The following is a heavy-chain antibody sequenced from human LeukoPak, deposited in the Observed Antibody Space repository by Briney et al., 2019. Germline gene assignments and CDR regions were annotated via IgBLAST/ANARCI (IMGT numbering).Heavy chain of an antibody. Sequence: GGSLRLSCAASGFTFSTYYMNWVRQAPGKGLEWVSSISSSSSYIYYADSVKGRFPISRDNAKNSLFLQMNSLRAEDTAVYYCARALASGSSAFDYWGQGTLVTVSS. CDR2: ISSSSSYI. V-gene: IGHV3-21*01. CDR3: ARALASGSSAFDY. D-gene: IGHD1-26*01. J-gene: IGHJ4*02. CDR1: GFTFSTYY.